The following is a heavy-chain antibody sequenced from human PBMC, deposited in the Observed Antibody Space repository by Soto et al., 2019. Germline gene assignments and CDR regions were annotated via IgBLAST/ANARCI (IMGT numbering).Heavy chain of an antibody. D-gene: IGHD6-19*01. CDR3: ARVRFGSGWYPFDY. CDR1: GYTFTSYG. V-gene: IGHV1-18*04. J-gene: IGHJ4*02. CDR2: ISAYNGNT. Sequence: WASVKVSCKASGYTFTSYGISWVRQAPGQGLEWMGWISAYNGNTNYAQKLQGRVTMTTDTSTSTAYMELRSLRSDDTAVYYCARVRFGSGWYPFDYWGQGTLVTVSS.